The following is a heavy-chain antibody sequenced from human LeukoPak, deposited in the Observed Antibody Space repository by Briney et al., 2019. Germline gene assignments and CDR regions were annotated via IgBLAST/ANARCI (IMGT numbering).Heavy chain of an antibody. CDR3: ARDSHARGYSGYVRRHYYMDV. CDR1: GYTFTSYG. D-gene: IGHD5-12*01. J-gene: IGHJ6*03. CDR2: ISAYNGNT. V-gene: IGHV1-18*01. Sequence: ASVKVSCKASGYTFTSYGISWVRQAPGQGLEWMGWISAYNGNTNYAQKLQGRVTITADESTSTAYMELSSLRSEDTAVYYCARDSHARGYSGYVRRHYYMDVWGKGTTVTISS.